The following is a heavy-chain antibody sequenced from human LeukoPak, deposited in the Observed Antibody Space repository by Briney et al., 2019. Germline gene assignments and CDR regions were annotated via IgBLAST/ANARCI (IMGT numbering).Heavy chain of an antibody. CDR3: PSRQWEPEGDY. D-gene: IGHD1-26*01. CDR1: VGSFSRYY. Sequence: PSETLSLTCVVYVGSFSRYYWSWIRQPPGKGLEWIGEINHSGSTNYNPSLKSRVTISVDTSKNQFSLNVSSVTAADTAVYYCPSRQWEPEGDYWGQGTLVTVSS. CDR2: INHSGST. J-gene: IGHJ4*02. V-gene: IGHV4-34*01.